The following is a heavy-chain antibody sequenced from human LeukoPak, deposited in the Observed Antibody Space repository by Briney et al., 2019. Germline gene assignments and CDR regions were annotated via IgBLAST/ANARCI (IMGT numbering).Heavy chain of an antibody. CDR3: ARIAAAGNHYYYGMDV. CDR2: IYYSGST. V-gene: IGHV4-59*08. D-gene: IGHD6-13*01. CDR1: GGSISRYY. Sequence: SETLSLTCTVSGGSISRYYWSWIRQPPGKGLEGLGYIYYSGSTNYNPSLKSRVTISVDTSKNQFSLKLSSVTAADTAVYYCARIAAAGNHYYYGMDVWGQGTTVTVSS. J-gene: IGHJ6*02.